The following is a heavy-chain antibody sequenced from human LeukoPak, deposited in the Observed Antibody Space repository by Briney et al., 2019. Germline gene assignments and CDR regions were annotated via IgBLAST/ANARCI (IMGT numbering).Heavy chain of an antibody. Sequence: ASVKVSCKASGYTFTSYDINWVRQATGQGLEWMGWMNPNSGNTGYAQKFQGRVTITRNTSISTAYMELSSLRSEDTAVYYCAREAKDTAMEYFDYWGQGTLVTVSS. CDR3: AREAKDTAMEYFDY. D-gene: IGHD5-18*01. CDR2: MNPNSGNT. CDR1: GYTFTSYD. V-gene: IGHV1-8*03. J-gene: IGHJ4*02.